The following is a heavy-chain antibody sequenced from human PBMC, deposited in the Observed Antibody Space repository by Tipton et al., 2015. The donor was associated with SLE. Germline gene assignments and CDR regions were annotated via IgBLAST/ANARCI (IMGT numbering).Heavy chain of an antibody. V-gene: IGHV3-33*08. CDR1: GFTFSNSW. CDR3: ARDASAEPYDF. D-gene: IGHD3-10*01. J-gene: IGHJ4*02. Sequence: SLRLSCAASGFTFSNSWMHWVRQAPGKGLEWVAVIWYDGSNKYYADSVKGRFTISRDNSKNTLYLQMNSLRAEDTAVYYCARDASAEPYDFWGQGTLVTVSS. CDR2: IWYDGSNK.